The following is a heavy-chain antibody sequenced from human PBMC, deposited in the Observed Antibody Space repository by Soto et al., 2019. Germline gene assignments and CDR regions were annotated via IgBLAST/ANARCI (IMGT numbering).Heavy chain of an antibody. CDR1: GGTFSNYA. Sequence: QVQLVQSGAEVKKPGSSVKVSCKASGGTFSNYAISWVRQAPGQGLEWMGGIIPIFGTANNAQKFQGRVTITADESTSTAYMELSSLRSEDTAVYYCASSGERDYYYTSGYGWGQGTLVTVSS. V-gene: IGHV1-69*12. CDR3: ASSGERDYYYTSGYG. CDR2: IIPIFGTA. J-gene: IGHJ1*01. D-gene: IGHD3-22*01.